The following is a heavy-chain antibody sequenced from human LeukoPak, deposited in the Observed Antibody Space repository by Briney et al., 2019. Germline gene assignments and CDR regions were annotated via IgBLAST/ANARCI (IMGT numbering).Heavy chain of an antibody. Sequence: GESLRLSCAASGFTFSTYNMNWVRQAPGKGLEWVSYISSSSSTTQYAASVKGRFTISRDNAKNSLHLQMSSLRDEDTAVYYCARDGSGSYYFDYWGQGTLVAVSS. CDR2: ISSSSSTT. J-gene: IGHJ4*02. CDR3: ARDGSGSYYFDY. D-gene: IGHD3-10*01. V-gene: IGHV3-48*02. CDR1: GFTFSTYN.